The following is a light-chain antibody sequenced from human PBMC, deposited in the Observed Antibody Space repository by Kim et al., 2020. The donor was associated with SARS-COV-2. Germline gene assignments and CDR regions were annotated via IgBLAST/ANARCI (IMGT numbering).Light chain of an antibody. Sequence: QRVTISCTGSSSNIGAGYDVHWYHQLPGTAPKLLIYANSNRPSGVPDRFSGSKSGTSASLAISGLQAEDEADYYCQSYDSSLSGSGFGGGTQLTVL. CDR3: QSYDSSLSGSG. CDR1: SSNIGAGYD. CDR2: ANS. J-gene: IGLJ3*02. V-gene: IGLV1-40*01.